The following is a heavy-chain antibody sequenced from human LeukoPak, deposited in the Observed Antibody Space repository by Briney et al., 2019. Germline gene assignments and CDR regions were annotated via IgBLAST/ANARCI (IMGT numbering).Heavy chain of an antibody. Sequence: SETLSLTCTVSGGSISSGDYYWSWIRQPPGKGLEWIGYIYYSGSTYYNPSLKSRVTISVDTSKNQSSLELSSVTAADTAVYYCARVVGSFDYWGQGTLVTVSS. CDR3: ARVVGSFDY. J-gene: IGHJ4*02. CDR1: GGSISSGDYY. V-gene: IGHV4-30-4*01. D-gene: IGHD1-26*01. CDR2: IYYSGST.